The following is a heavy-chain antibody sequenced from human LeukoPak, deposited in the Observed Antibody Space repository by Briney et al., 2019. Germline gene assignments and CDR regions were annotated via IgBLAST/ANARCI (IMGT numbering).Heavy chain of an antibody. CDR1: GFTFDDYA. Sequence: GGSLRLSCAASGFTFDDYAMHWVRQAPGKGLEWFSLISGDGGSTYYADSVKGRFTISRDNSKNSLYLQMNSLRTEDTALYYCAKDIAPEDIVVVPAATVDYWGQGTLVTVSS. D-gene: IGHD2-2*01. J-gene: IGHJ4*02. CDR3: AKDIAPEDIVVVPAATVDY. CDR2: ISGDGGST. V-gene: IGHV3-43*02.